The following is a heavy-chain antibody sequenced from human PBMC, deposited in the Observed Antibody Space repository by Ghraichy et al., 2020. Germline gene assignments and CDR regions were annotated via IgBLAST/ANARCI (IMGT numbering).Heavy chain of an antibody. CDR1: GFTFSSYS. CDR2: ISSSSSYI. J-gene: IGHJ4*02. D-gene: IGHD3-22*01. V-gene: IGHV3-21*01. Sequence: GGSLRLSCAASGFTFSSYSMNWVRQAPGKGLEWVSSISSSSSYIYYADSVKGRFTISRDNAKNSLYLQMNSLRAEDTAVYYCAREPYYYDSSGYYTLNDYWGQGTLVTVSS. CDR3: AREPYYYDSSGYYTLNDY.